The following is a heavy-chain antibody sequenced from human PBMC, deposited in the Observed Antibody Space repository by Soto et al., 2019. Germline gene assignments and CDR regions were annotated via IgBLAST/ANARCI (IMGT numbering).Heavy chain of an antibody. Sequence: KPSQTRSLTCAVSGGSIGSSNWWSWVRQPPGKGLEWIGEIYHSGSTNYNPSIKSRVTISVDKSKNQFSLKLSSVTAADTAVYYCARAGRYQPLLFDYWGHGTLVTVSA. CDR2: IYHSGST. J-gene: IGHJ4*01. CDR3: ARAGRYQPLLFDY. D-gene: IGHD2-2*01. V-gene: IGHV4-4*02. CDR1: GGSIGSSNW.